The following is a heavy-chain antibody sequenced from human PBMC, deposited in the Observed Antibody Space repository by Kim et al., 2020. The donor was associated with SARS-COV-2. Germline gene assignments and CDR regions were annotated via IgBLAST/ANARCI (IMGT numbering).Heavy chain of an antibody. CDR2: IKSKTDGGTT. Sequence: GGSLRLSCAASGFTFSNAWMSWVRQAPGKGLEWVGRIKSKTDGGTTDYAAPVKGRFTISRDDSKNTLYLQMNSLKTEDTAVYYCTQGVSGYDPSPQNWGQGTLVTVSS. CDR3: TQGVSGYDPSPQN. D-gene: IGHD5-12*01. CDR1: GFTFSNAW. J-gene: IGHJ4*02. V-gene: IGHV3-15*01.